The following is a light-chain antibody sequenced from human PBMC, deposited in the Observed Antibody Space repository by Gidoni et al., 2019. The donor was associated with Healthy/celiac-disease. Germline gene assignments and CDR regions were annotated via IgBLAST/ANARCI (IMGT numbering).Light chain of an antibody. J-gene: IGKJ2*04. Sequence: DIQMTQSPSSLSASVGDRVTITCRASQSSSSYLNWYQQKPGKAPKLLIYAASSLQSVVPSRFSGSGSGTDFTLTISSLQPEDFATYYCQQSYSTPCSFGQGTKLEIK. CDR1: QSSSSY. CDR3: QQSYSTPCS. V-gene: IGKV1-39*01. CDR2: AAS.